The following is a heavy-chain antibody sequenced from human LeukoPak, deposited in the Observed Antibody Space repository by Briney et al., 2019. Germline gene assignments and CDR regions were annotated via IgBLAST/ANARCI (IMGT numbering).Heavy chain of an antibody. Sequence: PGRSLTLSCAASGFSFSTYGMHWVRQAPGKGLEWVAVIWYDGSRQYYVDSVKGRFTVSRDNSNNTFYLQMNSLRAEDTAVYYCASGLYCFDPKCYSYFDNWGQGTLVIVSS. CDR3: ASGLYCFDPKCYSYFDN. V-gene: IGHV3-33*01. J-gene: IGHJ4*02. CDR2: IWYDGSRQ. CDR1: GFSFSTYG. D-gene: IGHD2-21*01.